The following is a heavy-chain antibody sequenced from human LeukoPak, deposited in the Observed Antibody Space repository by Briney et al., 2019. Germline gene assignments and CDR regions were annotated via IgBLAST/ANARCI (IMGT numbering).Heavy chain of an antibody. CDR3: VRGPYGASISKWFDP. D-gene: IGHD4/OR15-4a*01. CDR1: RGCISGYS. Sequence: SETLSLTCTVSRGCISGYSWSWIRQSPGGGLECIGYIYYSGDTAYNPSLRSRVTLSVDTSKNQFSLQLRSVTTADTAVYYCVRGPYGASISKWFDPWGQGTQVIVSP. CDR2: IYYSGDT. J-gene: IGHJ5*02. V-gene: IGHV4-59*01.